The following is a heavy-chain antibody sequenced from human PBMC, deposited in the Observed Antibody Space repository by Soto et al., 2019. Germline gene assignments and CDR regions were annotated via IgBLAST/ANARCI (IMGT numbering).Heavy chain of an antibody. J-gene: IGHJ6*02. Sequence: ASVKVSCKASGYTFTGYYMHWVRQAPGQGLEWMGWINPNSGGTNYAQKFQGWVTMTRDTSISTAYMELSRLRSDDTAVYYCARASLWSGYSGMDVRGQGTKVTVYS. V-gene: IGHV1-2*04. D-gene: IGHD3-3*01. CDR1: GYTFTGYY. CDR2: INPNSGGT. CDR3: ARASLWSGYSGMDV.